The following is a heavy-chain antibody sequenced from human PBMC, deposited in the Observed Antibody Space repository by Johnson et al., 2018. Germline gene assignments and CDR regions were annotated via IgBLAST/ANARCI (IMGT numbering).Heavy chain of an antibody. CDR2: IWYDGSNK. D-gene: IGHD3-10*01. CDR3: AKFEVSGSYYYRRGHYMDV. Sequence: QEQLVESGGGVVEHRRSLRLCCAASGFTFSSYGMHWVRQAPGKGLEWVAVIWYDGSNKYYADSVKGRLIISRDNSKNKLYLKKNSLRAEDTALYYCAKFEVSGSYYYRRGHYMDVWGKGTTVPVSS. V-gene: IGHV3-33*06. J-gene: IGHJ6*03. CDR1: GFTFSSYG.